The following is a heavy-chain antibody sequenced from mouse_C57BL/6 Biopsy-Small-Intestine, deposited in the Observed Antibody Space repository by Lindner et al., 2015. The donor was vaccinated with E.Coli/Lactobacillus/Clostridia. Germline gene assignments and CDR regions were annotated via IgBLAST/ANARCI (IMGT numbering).Heavy chain of an antibody. CDR2: ISSGSSTI. D-gene: IGHD1-1*01. CDR3: ARDITTVVANGVFDY. J-gene: IGHJ2*01. V-gene: IGHV5-17*01. CDR1: GFTFSDYG. Sequence: EVQLQESWGGLVKPGGSLKLSCAASGFTFSDYGMHWVRQAPEKGLEWVAYISSGSSTIYYADTVKGRFTISRDNAKNTLFLQMTSLRSEDTAMYYCARDITTVVANGVFDYWGQGTTLTVSS.